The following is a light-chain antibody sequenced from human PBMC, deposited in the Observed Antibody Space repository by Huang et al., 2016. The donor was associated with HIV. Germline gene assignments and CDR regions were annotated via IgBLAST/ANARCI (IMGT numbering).Light chain of an antibody. CDR3: QQSYGALSS. CDR1: QSVGTY. CDR2: SAS. V-gene: IGKV1-39*01. Sequence: IQMTQSPTSLSASVGDRVFISCRTSQSVGTYLNWYHQKPGKAPKLLISSASTLHNCVPSRFSGGGSGTVCTLTIRGLQFDDFATYFCQQSYGALSSFDPGTRL. J-gene: IGKJ5*01.